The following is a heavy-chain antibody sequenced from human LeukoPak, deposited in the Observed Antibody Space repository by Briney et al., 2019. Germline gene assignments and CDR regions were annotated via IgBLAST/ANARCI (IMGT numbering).Heavy chain of an antibody. J-gene: IGHJ4*02. CDR1: GGSISSYY. CDR3: ARLYHDFWSGYLGLDY. Sequence: SETLSLTCTVSGGSISSYYWNWIRQPPGKGLEWIGYIYTSGSTNYNPSLKSRVTISVDTSKNQFSLKLSSVTAADTAVYYCARLYHDFWSGYLGLDYWGQGTLVTVSS. V-gene: IGHV4-4*09. D-gene: IGHD3-3*01. CDR2: IYTSGST.